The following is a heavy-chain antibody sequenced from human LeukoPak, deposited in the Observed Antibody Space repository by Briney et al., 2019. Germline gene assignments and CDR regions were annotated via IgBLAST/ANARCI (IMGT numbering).Heavy chain of an antibody. CDR1: GYTFTGYY. V-gene: IGHV1-2*02. Sequence: ASVKVSCKASGYTFTGYYMHWVRQAPGQGLEWMGWINPNSGGTNYAQKFQGRVTMTRGTSISTAYMELSRLRSDDTAVYYCARGRRGYSYGYDPWGQGTLVTVSS. CDR3: ARGRRGYSYGYDP. D-gene: IGHD5-18*01. J-gene: IGHJ5*02. CDR2: INPNSGGT.